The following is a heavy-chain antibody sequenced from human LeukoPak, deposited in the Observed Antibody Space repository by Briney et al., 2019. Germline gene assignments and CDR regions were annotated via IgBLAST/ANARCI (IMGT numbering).Heavy chain of an antibody. CDR1: GGSISSSSYY. V-gene: IGHV4-39*07. J-gene: IGHJ4*02. CDR3: ARAGGRGYCSGGNCYSEDY. CDR2: MYYSGST. Sequence: SETLSLTCTVSGGSISSSSYYWGWIRQPPGKGLEWIGSMYYSGSTYYNPSLKSRVTISVDTSKNQFSLKLSSVTAADTAVYYCARAGGRGYCSGGNCYSEDYWGQGTLVTVSS. D-gene: IGHD2-15*01.